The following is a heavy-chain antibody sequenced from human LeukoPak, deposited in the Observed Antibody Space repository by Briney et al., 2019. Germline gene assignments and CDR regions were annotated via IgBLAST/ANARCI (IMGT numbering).Heavy chain of an antibody. Sequence: GGSLRLSCAASGFTFSSYWMSWVRQAPGKGLEWVANIKQDGSEKYYVDSVKGRFTISRDNAKNSLYLQMNSLRPADTAVYYCAKRDAGYSGYAPDYWGQGNLVSVFS. V-gene: IGHV3-7*01. CDR3: AKRDAGYSGYAPDY. J-gene: IGHJ4*02. CDR2: IKQDGSEK. D-gene: IGHD5-12*01. CDR1: GFTFSSYW.